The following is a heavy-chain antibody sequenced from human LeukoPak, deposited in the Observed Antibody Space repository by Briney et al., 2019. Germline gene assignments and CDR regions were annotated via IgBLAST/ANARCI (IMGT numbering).Heavy chain of an antibody. Sequence: GESLKISCKGSGYSFTSYWIGWVRQMPGKGLEWMGIIYPGDSDTRYSLSFQGQVTISADKSISTAYLQWSSLKASDTAMYYCARQRHYASGSYSDYWGREPWSPSPQ. D-gene: IGHD3-10*01. CDR2: IYPGDSDT. CDR3: ARQRHYASGSYSDY. CDR1: GYSFTSYW. V-gene: IGHV5-51*01. J-gene: IGHJ4*02.